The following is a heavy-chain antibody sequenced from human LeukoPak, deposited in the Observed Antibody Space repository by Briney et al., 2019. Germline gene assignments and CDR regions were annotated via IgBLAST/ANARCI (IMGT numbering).Heavy chain of an antibody. V-gene: IGHV1-2*02. J-gene: IGHJ4*02. CDR2: INPNSGGT. Sequence: ASVKVSCKASGYTFTGYYMHWVRQAPGQGLEWMGWINPNSGGTNYAQKFQGRVTMTRDTSISTAYMELSRLRSDDTAVYYCARTPYYYGSGTPEKYFDYWGQGTLVTVSS. CDR1: GYTFTGYY. CDR3: ARTPYYYGSGTPEKYFDY. D-gene: IGHD3-10*01.